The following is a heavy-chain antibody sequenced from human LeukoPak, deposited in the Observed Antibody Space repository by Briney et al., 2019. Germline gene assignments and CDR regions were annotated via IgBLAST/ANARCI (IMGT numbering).Heavy chain of an antibody. CDR2: IYYSGST. CDR1: GGSISSSSYY. D-gene: IGHD3-9*01. Sequence: SETLSLTCTVSGGSISSSSYYWGWIRQPPGKGLEWIGSIYYSGSTYYNPSLKSRVTISVDTSKNQFSLKLSSVTAADTAVYYCARERSTTYYDILTGYYKGGDDAFDIWGQGTMVTVSS. V-gene: IGHV4-39*02. J-gene: IGHJ3*02. CDR3: ARERSTTYYDILTGYYKGGDDAFDI.